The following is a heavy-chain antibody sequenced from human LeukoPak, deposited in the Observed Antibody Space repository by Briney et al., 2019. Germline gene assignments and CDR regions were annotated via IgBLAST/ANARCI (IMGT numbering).Heavy chain of an antibody. V-gene: IGHV4-39*07. D-gene: IGHD6-6*01. Sequence: SETLFLTCTVSGGSISSSSYYWGWIRQPPGKGLEWIGSIYYSGSTYYNPSLKSRVTISVDTSKNQFSLKLSSVTAADTAVYYCARDGSSFAFDIWGQGTMVTVSS. CDR2: IYYSGST. J-gene: IGHJ3*02. CDR3: ARDGSSFAFDI. CDR1: GGSISSSSYY.